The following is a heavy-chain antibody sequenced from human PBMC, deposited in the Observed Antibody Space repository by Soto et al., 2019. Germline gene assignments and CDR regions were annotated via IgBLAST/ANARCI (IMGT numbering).Heavy chain of an antibody. Sequence: PGGSLRLSCASSVFTFISYTMHWVRQAPGKGLEWVSSISTGSSYIYYADSLKGRFTISRDNAGNSLYLQMNSLRAEDTAVYYCAREMKQLVQEGFLQHWGQGTLVTVSS. CDR3: AREMKQLVQEGFLQH. D-gene: IGHD6-13*01. CDR1: VFTFISYT. CDR2: ISTGSSYI. J-gene: IGHJ1*01. V-gene: IGHV3-21*01.